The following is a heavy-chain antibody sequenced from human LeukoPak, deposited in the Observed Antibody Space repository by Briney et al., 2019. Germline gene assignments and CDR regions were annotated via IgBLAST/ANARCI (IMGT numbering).Heavy chain of an antibody. CDR2: IWYDGSNK. CDR1: GFTFSSYG. V-gene: IGHV3-33*01. CDR3: ATETIGRHYDY. Sequence: GGSLRLSCAASGFTFSSYGMHWVRQAPGKGLEWVAVIWYDGSNKYYADSVKGRFTISRDNSKNTLYLQMNSLRVEDTAVYYCATETIGRHYDYWGQGTLLTVSS. J-gene: IGHJ4*02. D-gene: IGHD1-14*01.